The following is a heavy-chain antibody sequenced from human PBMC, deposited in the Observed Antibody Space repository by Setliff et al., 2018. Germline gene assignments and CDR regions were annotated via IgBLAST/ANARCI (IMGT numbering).Heavy chain of an antibody. D-gene: IGHD2-15*01. V-gene: IGHV3-15*01. CDR1: GFTFDVSG. Sequence: KPGGSLRLSCGTSGFTFDVSGMSWVRQAPGKGLEWVSSIKSKTDGGTTDYAAPVKGRFTISRDDSENTLYLQLNSLKTEDTAVYYCTTDCSGARCSSWGQGTLVTVSS. J-gene: IGHJ5*02. CDR3: TTDCSGARCSS. CDR2: IKSKTDGGTT.